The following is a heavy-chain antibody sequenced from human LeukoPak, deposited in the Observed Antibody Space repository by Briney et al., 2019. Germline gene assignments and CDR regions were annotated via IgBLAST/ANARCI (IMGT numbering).Heavy chain of an antibody. CDR3: ARQLVHYGYPGLDDY. Sequence: SETLSLTCTVSGGSISSSSYYWGWIRQPPGKGLEWIGSIYYSGSTYYNPSLKSRVTISVDTSKNQFSLKLSSVTAADTAVYYCARQLVHYGYPGLDDYWGQGTLVTVSS. D-gene: IGHD5-24*01. V-gene: IGHV4-39*01. CDR1: GGSISSSSYY. CDR2: IYYSGST. J-gene: IGHJ4*02.